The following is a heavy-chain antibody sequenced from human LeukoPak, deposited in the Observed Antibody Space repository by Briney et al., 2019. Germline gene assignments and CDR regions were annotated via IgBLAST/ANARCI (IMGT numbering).Heavy chain of an antibody. V-gene: IGHV4-61*05. CDR1: GDSISTSNSY. Sequence: SETLSLTCTVSGDSISTSNSYWGWIRQPPGKGLKWIGYIYYSGSTNYNPSLKSRVTISVDTSKNQFSLKLSSVTAADTAVYYCASTVNYYGSGSHFDYWGQGTLVTVSS. CDR3: ASTVNYYGSGSHFDY. CDR2: IYYSGST. J-gene: IGHJ4*02. D-gene: IGHD3-10*01.